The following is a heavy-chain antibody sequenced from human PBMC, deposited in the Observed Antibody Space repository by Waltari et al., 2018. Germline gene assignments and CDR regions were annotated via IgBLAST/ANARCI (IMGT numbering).Heavy chain of an antibody. Sequence: QVQLQESGPGLVKPSQTLSLTCTVSGGSISSGSYYWSWIRQPAGKGLAWIGRIYSSGSTNYNPSLKSRVTISVGTSKNQFSRKLSSVTAADTAVYYCARDTETRITIFGVVSYFDYWGQGTLVTVSS. J-gene: IGHJ4*02. CDR1: GGSISSGSYY. CDR3: ARDTETRITIFGVVSYFDY. V-gene: IGHV4-61*02. CDR2: IYSSGST. D-gene: IGHD3-3*01.